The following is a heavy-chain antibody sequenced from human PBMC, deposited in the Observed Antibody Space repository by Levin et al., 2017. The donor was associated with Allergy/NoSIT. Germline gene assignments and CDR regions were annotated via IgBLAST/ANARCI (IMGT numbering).Heavy chain of an antibody. V-gene: IGHV4-31*03. D-gene: IGHD3-10*01. CDR2: IYDRGTT. CDR3: ARDGGPFPVPRGVRGFDL. CDR1: GGSISSGVYY. Sequence: SETLSLTCTVSGGSISSGVYYWSWIRQHPGKGLEWIGSIYDRGTTHYNPSLKSRVSISVDTSKNHFSLNLSSVTAADTAVYYCARDGGPFPVPRGVRGFDLWGRGTLVTVSS. J-gene: IGHJ2*01.